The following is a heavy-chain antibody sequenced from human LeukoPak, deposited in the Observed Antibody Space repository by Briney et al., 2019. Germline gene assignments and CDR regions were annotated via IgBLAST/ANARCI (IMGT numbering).Heavy chain of an antibody. Sequence: ASVKVSCKVSGYTLTHLSMHWVRQAPGKGLEWMGGFDPDDGETIYAQKFQGRVTMTEDTSTDTAYVELSSLRSEDTAVYYCATASPKWELLRGAFDYWGQGTLVTVSS. CDR3: ATASPKWELLRGAFDY. J-gene: IGHJ4*02. D-gene: IGHD1-26*01. CDR1: GYTLTHLS. CDR2: FDPDDGET. V-gene: IGHV1-24*01.